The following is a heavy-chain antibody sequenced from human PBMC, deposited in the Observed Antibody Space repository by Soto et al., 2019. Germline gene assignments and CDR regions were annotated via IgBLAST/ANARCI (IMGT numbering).Heavy chain of an antibody. CDR3: AKGLLGITMFGAGMDV. D-gene: IGHD3-3*01. Sequence: VGSLRLSCAASGFTFSSYGMHWVRQAPGKGLEWVAVISYDGSNKYYADSVKGRFTISRDNSKNTLYLQMNSLRAEDTAVYYCAKGLLGITMFGAGMDVWGQGTTVTVSS. CDR1: GFTFSSYG. CDR2: ISYDGSNK. J-gene: IGHJ6*02. V-gene: IGHV3-30*18.